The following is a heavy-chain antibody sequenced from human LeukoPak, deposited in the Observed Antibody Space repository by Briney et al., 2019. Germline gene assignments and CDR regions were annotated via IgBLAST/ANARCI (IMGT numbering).Heavy chain of an antibody. D-gene: IGHD2-15*01. CDR3: ARDREYCSGGSCYTDY. V-gene: IGHV1-46*01. J-gene: IGHJ4*02. CDR2: INPTGGSI. CDR1: GYTFTSYY. Sequence: ASVTVSCNASGYTFTSYYIHWVRHAPGQGLEWMGIINPTGGSISYAQNFHGRVTMTRDTSTSTVYMELRSLRSEDTAVYYCARDREYCSGGSCYTDYWGQGTLVTVSS.